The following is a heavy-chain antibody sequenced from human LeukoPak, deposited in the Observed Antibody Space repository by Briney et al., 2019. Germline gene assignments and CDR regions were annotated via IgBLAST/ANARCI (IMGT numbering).Heavy chain of an antibody. Sequence: SVSLSFLGCGCTLNNYAFRWVRQAPGQGREWMGGSIPIFGSANYVQKFQGRATITAHGSTSTAYMALSSLRSEHRAVYYCVRDSPSCLVPDYWGQGTL. D-gene: IGHD6-19*01. CDR1: GCTLNNYA. CDR2: SIPIFGSA. J-gene: IGHJ4*02. V-gene: IGHV1-69*13. CDR3: VRDSPSCLVPDY.